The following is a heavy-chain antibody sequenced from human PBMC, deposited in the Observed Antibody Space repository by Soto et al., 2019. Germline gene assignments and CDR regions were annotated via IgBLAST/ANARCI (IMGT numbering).Heavy chain of an antibody. CDR2: IYPGDSDT. Sequence: PGESLKISCKGSGYSFTSYWIGWVRQMPGKGLEWMGIIYPGDSDTRYSPSFQGQVTISADKSISTAYLQWSSLKASDTAMYYCARVHCSGGSCYLFDYWGQGTLVTVSS. J-gene: IGHJ4*02. D-gene: IGHD2-15*01. CDR3: ARVHCSGGSCYLFDY. V-gene: IGHV5-51*01. CDR1: GYSFTSYW.